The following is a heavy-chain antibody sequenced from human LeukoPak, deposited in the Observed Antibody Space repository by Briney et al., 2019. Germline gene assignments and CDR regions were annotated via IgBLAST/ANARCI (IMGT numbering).Heavy chain of an antibody. J-gene: IGHJ6*02. CDR2: IKQDGSEK. CDR1: GFTFSSYW. V-gene: IGHV3-7*01. CDR3: ARDGCSSTSCLDYYYYGMDV. D-gene: IGHD2-2*01. Sequence: GGSLRLSCAASGFTFSSYWMSWVRQAPGKGLEGVANIKQDGSEKYYVDSVKGRFTISRDNAKNSLYLQMNSLRAEDTAVYYCARDGCSSTSCLDYYYYGMDVWGQGTTVTVSS.